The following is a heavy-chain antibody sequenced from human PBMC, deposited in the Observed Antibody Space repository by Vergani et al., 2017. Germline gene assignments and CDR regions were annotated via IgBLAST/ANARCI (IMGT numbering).Heavy chain of an antibody. Sequence: QVQLQESGPGLVKPSETLSLTCTVSGGSISSYYWSWIRQPPGKGLEWIGYIYYSGSTNYNTSLKSRVTISVDTSKNQFSLKLSSVTAADTAVYYCARDYGYYYDSSGYLPGRDWGQGTLVTVSS. CDR2: IYYSGST. D-gene: IGHD3-22*01. CDR3: ARDYGYYYDSSGYLPGRD. V-gene: IGHV4-59*01. CDR1: GGSISSYY. J-gene: IGHJ4*02.